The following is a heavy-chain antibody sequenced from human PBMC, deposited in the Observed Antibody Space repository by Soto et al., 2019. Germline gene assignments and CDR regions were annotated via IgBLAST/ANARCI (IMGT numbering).Heavy chain of an antibody. CDR1: GGSISSGGYY. CDR2: IYYSGST. CDR3: ARGWTPVGYCSGGSCYPPNFDY. V-gene: IGHV4-31*03. Sequence: SETLSLTCTVSGGSISSGGYYWSWIRQHPGKGLEWIGYIYYSGSTYYNPSLKSRVTISVDTSKNQFSLKLSSVTAADTAVYYCARGWTPVGYCSGGSCYPPNFDYWGQGTLVTVSS. J-gene: IGHJ4*02. D-gene: IGHD2-15*01.